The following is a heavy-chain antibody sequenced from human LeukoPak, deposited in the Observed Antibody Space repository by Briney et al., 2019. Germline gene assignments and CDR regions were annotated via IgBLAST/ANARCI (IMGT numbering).Heavy chain of an antibody. Sequence: GGSLRLSCAASGLNVSTNYMSWVRQAPGKGLEWASVIYSGGSTYYADSVKGRFIIFRDTSKNTLYLQMNSLRAEDTAVYFCAKETARFGGYENWFDPWGQGTLVTVSS. J-gene: IGHJ5*02. CDR2: IYSGGST. CDR3: AKETARFGGYENWFDP. V-gene: IGHV3-66*01. CDR1: GLNVSTNY. D-gene: IGHD5-12*01.